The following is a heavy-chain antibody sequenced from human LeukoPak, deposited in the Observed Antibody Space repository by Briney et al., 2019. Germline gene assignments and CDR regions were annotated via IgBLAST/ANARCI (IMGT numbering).Heavy chain of an antibody. V-gene: IGHV4-34*01. CDR2: VNHSGYT. CDR1: GPSFSSYY. D-gene: IGHD4-17*01. Sequence: SETLSLTCAVSGPSFSSYYWSWLRHPPGKGLEWLGEVNHSGYTNHNPSLKSRVTISVNTSKNQFSLRLRSVTAADTGVYFCARMTTGHDFWGQGTLVTVSS. J-gene: IGHJ4*02. CDR3: ARMTTGHDF.